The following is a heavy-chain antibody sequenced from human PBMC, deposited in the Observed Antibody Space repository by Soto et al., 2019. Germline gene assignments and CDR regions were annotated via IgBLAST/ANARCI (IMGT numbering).Heavy chain of an antibody. CDR3: AKDILADVWSGYVDY. CDR2: ISWNSGTI. CDR1: GFTFDDYA. Sequence: PGGSLRLSCAASGFTFDDYAIHWVRQAPGKGLEWVSGISWNSGTIVYADSVKGRFTISRDNAKNSLYLQMNSLRAEDTALYYCAKDILADVWSGYVDYWGQGTLVTVSS. J-gene: IGHJ4*02. D-gene: IGHD3-3*01. V-gene: IGHV3-9*01.